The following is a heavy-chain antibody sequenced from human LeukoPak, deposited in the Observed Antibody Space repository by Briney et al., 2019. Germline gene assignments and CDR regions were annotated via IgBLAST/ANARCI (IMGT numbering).Heavy chain of an antibody. CDR3: ARGWRVPAAYDY. Sequence: SETLSLTCTVSGGSISSYYWSWIRQPAGKGLEWIGRIYTSGSTNYNPSLKSRVTMSVDTSKNQFSLKLSSVTAADTAVYYCARGWRVPAAYDYWGQETLVTVSS. CDR1: GGSISSYY. CDR2: IYTSGST. J-gene: IGHJ4*02. V-gene: IGHV4-4*07. D-gene: IGHD2-2*01.